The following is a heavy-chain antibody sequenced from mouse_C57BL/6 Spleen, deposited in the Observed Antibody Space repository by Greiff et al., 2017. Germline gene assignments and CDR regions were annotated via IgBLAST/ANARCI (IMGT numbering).Heavy chain of an antibody. J-gene: IGHJ2*01. Sequence: EVKLMESGGGLVKPGGSLKLSCAASGFTFSSYAMSWVRQTPEKRLEWVATISDGGSYTYYPDNVKGRFTISRDNAKNNLYLQMSHLKSEDTAMYYCASDTEYYFGYWGQGTTLTVSS. CDR3: ASDTEYYFGY. CDR2: ISDGGSYT. CDR1: GFTFSSYA. V-gene: IGHV5-4*03.